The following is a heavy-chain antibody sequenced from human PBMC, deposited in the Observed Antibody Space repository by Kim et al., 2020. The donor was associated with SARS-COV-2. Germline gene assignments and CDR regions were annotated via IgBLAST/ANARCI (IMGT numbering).Heavy chain of an antibody. CDR2: INPSGGST. CDR1: GYTFTSYY. J-gene: IGHJ4*02. V-gene: IGHV1-46*01. D-gene: IGHD6-19*01. Sequence: ASVKVSCKASGYTFTSYYMHWVRQAPGQGLEWMGIINPSGGSTSYAQKFQGRVTMTRDTSTSTVYMELSSLRSEDTAVYYCARDLSSGWQTTSYYFDYWGQGTLVTVSS. CDR3: ARDLSSGWQTTSYYFDY.